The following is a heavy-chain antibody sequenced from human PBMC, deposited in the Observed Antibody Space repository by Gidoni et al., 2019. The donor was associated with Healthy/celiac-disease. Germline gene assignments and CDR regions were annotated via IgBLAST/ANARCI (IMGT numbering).Heavy chain of an antibody. Sequence: EVQLVESVGGLVKPGGSLRLSCAASGFTFSNAWMNWVRQDPGKGLEWVGRIKSKTDGGTTDYAAPVKGRFTISRDDSKNTLYLQMNSLKTEDTAVYYCTTDDLSGYDNYAFDIWGQGTMVTVSS. D-gene: IGHD5-12*01. CDR2: IKSKTDGGTT. J-gene: IGHJ3*02. CDR1: GFTFSNAW. CDR3: TTDDLSGYDNYAFDI. V-gene: IGHV3-15*07.